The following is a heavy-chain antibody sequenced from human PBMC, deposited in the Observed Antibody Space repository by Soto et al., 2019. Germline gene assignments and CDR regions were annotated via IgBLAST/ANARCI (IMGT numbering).Heavy chain of an antibody. V-gene: IGHV1-69*13. CDR2: IIPIFGTA. J-gene: IGHJ5*02. CDR3: ARTRVGATTTGWFDP. Sequence: SVRVSCKTSGYTFTTYGVSWVRQAPGQGLEWMGGIIPIFGTANYAQKFQGRVTITADESTSTAYMELSSLRSEDTAVYYCARTRVGATTTGWFDPWGQGTLVTVSS. D-gene: IGHD1-26*01. CDR1: GYTFTTYG.